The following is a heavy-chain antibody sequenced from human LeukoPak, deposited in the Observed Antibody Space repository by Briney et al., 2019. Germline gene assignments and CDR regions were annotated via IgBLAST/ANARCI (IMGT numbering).Heavy chain of an antibody. CDR1: GYTFTSYD. Sequence: SVKVSCKASGYTFTSYDINWVRQAPGQGLEWMGGIIPIFGTANYAQKFQGRVTITTDESTSTAYMELSSLRSEDTAVYYCARDERQTDAFDIWGQGTMVTVSS. J-gene: IGHJ3*02. V-gene: IGHV1-69*05. CDR2: IIPIFGTA. CDR3: ARDERQTDAFDI. D-gene: IGHD1-1*01.